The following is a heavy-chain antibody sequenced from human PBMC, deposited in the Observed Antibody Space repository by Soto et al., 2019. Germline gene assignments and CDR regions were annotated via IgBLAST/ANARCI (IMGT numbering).Heavy chain of an antibody. D-gene: IGHD3-9*01. Sequence: SETLSLTCTVSGGSISSYYWSWIRQPPGKGLEWIGYIYYSGSTNYNPSLKSRVTISVDTSKNQFSLKLSSVTAADTAVYYCARHVSDILTGYHPLSWFDPWGQGTLVTVSS. CDR3: ARHVSDILTGYHPLSWFDP. V-gene: IGHV4-59*08. J-gene: IGHJ5*02. CDR2: IYYSGST. CDR1: GGSISSYY.